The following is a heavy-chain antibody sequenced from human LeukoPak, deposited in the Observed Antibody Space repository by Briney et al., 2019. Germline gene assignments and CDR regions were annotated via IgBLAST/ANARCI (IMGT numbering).Heavy chain of an antibody. D-gene: IGHD2-2*01. CDR2: IYYSGST. CDR3: ARFDYIVVVPAAPFDY. Sequence: SETLSLTCTVSGGSISSSSYYWGWIRQPPGQGLEWIGSIYYSGSTYYNPSLKSRVTISVDTSKNQFSLKLSSVTAADTAVYYCARFDYIVVVPAAPFDYWGQGTLVTVSS. J-gene: IGHJ4*02. V-gene: IGHV4-39*07. CDR1: GGSISSSSYY.